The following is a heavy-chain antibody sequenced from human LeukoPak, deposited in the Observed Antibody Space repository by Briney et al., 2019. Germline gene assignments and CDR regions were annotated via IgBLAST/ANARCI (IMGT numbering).Heavy chain of an antibody. D-gene: IGHD6-6*01. CDR3: ARGMGSARLDY. CDR2: IYYSGDT. V-gene: IGHV4-59*12. J-gene: IGHJ4*02. Sequence: SETLSLTCTVSDGAITGFSWSWIRQPPGKGLEWIGYIYYSGDTNYNPSLQSRVTLSVDTSKNQFSLKLSSVTAADTAVYYCARGMGSARLDYWGQGTLVTVSS. CDR1: DGAITGFS.